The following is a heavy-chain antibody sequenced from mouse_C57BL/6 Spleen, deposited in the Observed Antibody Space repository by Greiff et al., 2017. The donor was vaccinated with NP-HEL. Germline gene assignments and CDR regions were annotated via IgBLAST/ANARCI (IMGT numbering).Heavy chain of an antibody. J-gene: IGHJ4*01. CDR1: GFTFTDYY. D-gene: IGHD1-1*01. V-gene: IGHV7-3*01. CDR2: IRNKANGYTT. CDR3: ARYTVGAYAMDY. Sequence: EVQRVESGGGLVQPGGSLSLSCAASGFTFTDYYMSWVRQPPGKALEWLGFIRNKANGYTTEYSASVKGRFTISRDKSQSILYLQMNALRAEDSATYYCARYTVGAYAMDYWGQGTSVTVSS.